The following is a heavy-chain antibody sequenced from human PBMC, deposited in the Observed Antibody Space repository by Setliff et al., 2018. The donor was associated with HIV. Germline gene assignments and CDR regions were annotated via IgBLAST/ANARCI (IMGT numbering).Heavy chain of an antibody. CDR3: ARTVGQQFFDY. Sequence: GASVKVSCKASGYTFSSYYMHWVRQAPGQGLEWMGIINPSGASRSFAQKFQGRVTMTGDTSTNTVYMELSNLRSEDTAVYYCARTVGQQFFDYWGQGTLVTVSS. CDR2: INPSGASR. V-gene: IGHV1-46*01. D-gene: IGHD6-13*01. CDR1: GYTFSSYY. J-gene: IGHJ4*02.